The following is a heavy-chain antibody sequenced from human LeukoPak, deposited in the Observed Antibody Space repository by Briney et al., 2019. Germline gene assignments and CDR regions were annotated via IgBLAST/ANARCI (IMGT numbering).Heavy chain of an antibody. J-gene: IGHJ5*02. CDR3: AKEIGRTGSVAGT. D-gene: IGHD6-19*01. CDR1: GFTFSSSG. V-gene: IGHV3-30*02. CDR2: IRYDGSNK. Sequence: GGSLRLSCAASGFTFSSSGLHWVRQAPGKGLEWVAFIRYDGSNKYHADSAKGRFTISRDNSKNTLYLQMNSLRAEDTAVYYCAKEIGRTGSVAGTWGQGTLVTVSS.